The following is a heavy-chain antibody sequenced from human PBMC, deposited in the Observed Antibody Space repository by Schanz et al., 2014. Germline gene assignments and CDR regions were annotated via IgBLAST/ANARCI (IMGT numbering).Heavy chain of an antibody. Sequence: QVQLVESGGGVVQPERSLRLSCAASGFNFANHAIHWVRQGQGNGLQWVAVISSDGTKKLYADSVKARFTISRDNSNNSVSLQRDSLRPEDTAVYCCAKDLHSNSGNYYSYYFDSWGPGALVTVSS. D-gene: IGHD3-10*01. CDR1: GFNFANHA. CDR3: AKDLHSNSGNYYSYYFDS. J-gene: IGHJ4*02. CDR2: ISSDGTKK. V-gene: IGHV3-30*18.